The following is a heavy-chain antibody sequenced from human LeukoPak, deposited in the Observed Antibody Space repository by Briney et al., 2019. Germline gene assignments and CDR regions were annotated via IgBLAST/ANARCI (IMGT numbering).Heavy chain of an antibody. V-gene: IGHV1-69*04. D-gene: IGHD6-13*01. J-gene: IGHJ4*02. CDR3: ARERIAAASVFDY. CDR2: IIPILGIA. Sequence: SVKVSCKASGGTFSSYTISWVRQAPGQGLEWMGRIIPILGIADYAQKFQGRVTITADKSTSTAYMELSSLRSEDTAVYYCARERIAAASVFDYWGQGTLDTVSS. CDR1: GGTFSSYT.